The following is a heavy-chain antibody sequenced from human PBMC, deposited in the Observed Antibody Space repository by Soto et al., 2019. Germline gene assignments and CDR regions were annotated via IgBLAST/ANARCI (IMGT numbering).Heavy chain of an antibody. J-gene: IGHJ6*02. CDR2: IYYSGST. CDR3: ARASSSSWYYYYYGMDV. V-gene: IGHV4-31*03. Sequence: QVQLQESGPGLVKPSQTLSLTCTVSGGSISSGGYYWSWIRQHPGKGLEWIGYIYYSGSTYYNPYLKSRVTISVDTSKNQFSLKLSSVTAADTAVYYCARASSSSWYYYYYGMDVWGQGTTVTVSS. CDR1: GGSISSGGYY. D-gene: IGHD6-13*01.